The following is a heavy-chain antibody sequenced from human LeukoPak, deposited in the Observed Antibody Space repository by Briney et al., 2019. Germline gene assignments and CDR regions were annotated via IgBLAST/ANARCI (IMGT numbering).Heavy chain of an antibody. CDR3: VRAMAPLDTFNYQYAMDV. D-gene: IGHD5-24*01. J-gene: IGHJ6*02. CDR2: MNPNSGNT. Sequence: GASVKVSCKASGGTFSGTAINWVRQAPGQGLEWMGWMNPNSGNTGYAQKFQGRFTLTRETFISTAYMELSSLRSDDTAVYYCVRAMAPLDTFNYQYAMDVWGQGTMVTVSS. V-gene: IGHV1-8*02. CDR1: GGTFSGTA.